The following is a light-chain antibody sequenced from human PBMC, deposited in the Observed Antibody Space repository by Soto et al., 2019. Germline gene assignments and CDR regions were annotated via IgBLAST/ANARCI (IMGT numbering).Light chain of an antibody. J-gene: IGLJ1*01. CDR1: SNDVGDYNY. V-gene: IGLV2-8*01. CDR3: SSYAGSNIWV. Sequence: QSVLTQPPSASGSPGQSVTISCTGTSNDVGDYNYVSWYQQHSGKAPKLMIYEVSKRPSGVPDRFSGSKSGNTASLTVSGLQAEDEADYYCSSYAGSNIWVFGTGTKVT. CDR2: EVS.